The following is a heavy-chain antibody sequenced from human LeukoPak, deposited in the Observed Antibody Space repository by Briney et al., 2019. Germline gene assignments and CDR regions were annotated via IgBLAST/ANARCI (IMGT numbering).Heavy chain of an antibody. D-gene: IGHD4-17*01. CDR2: IIPIFGTA. J-gene: IGHJ4*02. CDR3: ARDLPDDYGDYPLGVNY. Sequence: SVKVSCTASGGTFSSYAISWVRQAPGQGLEWMGGIIPIFGTANYAQMFQGRVTITADESTSTAYMELSSLRSEDTAVYYCARDLPDDYGDYPLGVNYWGQGTLVTVSS. V-gene: IGHV1-69*13. CDR1: GGTFSSYA.